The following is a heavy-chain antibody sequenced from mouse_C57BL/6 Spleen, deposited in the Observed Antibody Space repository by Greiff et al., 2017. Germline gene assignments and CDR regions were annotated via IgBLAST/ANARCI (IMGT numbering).Heavy chain of an antibody. CDR1: GYTFTDYE. Sequence: QVQLQQSGAELVRPGASVTLSCKASGYTFTDYEMHWVKQTPVHGLEWIGAIDPETGGTAYNQKFKGKAILTADKSSSTAYMELRSLTSEDSAVYYCTRGTVVANFDYWGQGTTLTVSS. J-gene: IGHJ2*01. CDR3: TRGTVVANFDY. CDR2: IDPETGGT. V-gene: IGHV1-15*01. D-gene: IGHD1-1*01.